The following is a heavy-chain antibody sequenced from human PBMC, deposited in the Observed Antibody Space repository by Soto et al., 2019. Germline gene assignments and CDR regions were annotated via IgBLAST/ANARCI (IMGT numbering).Heavy chain of an antibody. J-gene: IGHJ6*02. CDR3: ARLGGYCSSTSCYGYYGMDV. CDR1: DGSIRSGPYS. Sequence: PSETQSLPCTVSDGSIRSGPYSCGWIRQPPGEGLEWIGTFYYSESTYYNPSLESRVTISVDTSKNQFSLKVSSVTVADTAVYYCARLGGYCSSTSCYGYYGMDVWGQGTTVTVSS. V-gene: IGHV4-39*01. CDR2: FYYSEST. D-gene: IGHD2-2*01.